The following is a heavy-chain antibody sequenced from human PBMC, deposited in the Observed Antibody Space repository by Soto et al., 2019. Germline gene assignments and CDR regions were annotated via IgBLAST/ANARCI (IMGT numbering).Heavy chain of an antibody. J-gene: IGHJ5*02. CDR3: TCCLAARCS. CDR1: GFTLSDHY. Sequence: EVQLVESGGDLVQPGGSLRLSCAASGFTLSDHYMDWVRQVPGKGLEWVARTKNKPQSYTIEYDASVKGRFTISRDDSKSSLYLQMTSLKAVDPAVYYCTCCLAARCSWGQGSLVTVSS. D-gene: IGHD6-6*01. CDR2: TKNKPQSYTI. V-gene: IGHV3-72*01.